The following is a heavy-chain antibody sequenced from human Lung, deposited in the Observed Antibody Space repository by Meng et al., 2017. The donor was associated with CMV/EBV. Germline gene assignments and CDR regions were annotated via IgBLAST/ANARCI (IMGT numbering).Heavy chain of an antibody. CDR2: IKSTTDGGTT. Sequence: WMSVVRQAPGKGLEWVGRIKSTTDGGTTDYAAPVKGSFTISRDDSKNTLYLQMNSLKTEDTAVYYCTTGLPTAYYDFWSGYYTGSDYWGQGTLVTVSS. D-gene: IGHD3-3*01. CDR1: W. J-gene: IGHJ4*02. V-gene: IGHV3-15*01. CDR3: TTGLPTAYYDFWSGYYTGSDY.